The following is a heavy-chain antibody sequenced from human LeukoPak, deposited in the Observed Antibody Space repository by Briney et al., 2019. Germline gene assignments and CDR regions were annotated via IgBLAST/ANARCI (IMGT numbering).Heavy chain of an antibody. D-gene: IGHD3-10*01. Sequence: PEGSLRLSCAASGFTFSSYGMHWVRQAPGKGLEWVAFIRYDGSNKYYADSVKGRFTISRDNSKNTLYLQMNSLRAEDTAVYYCAKDPRSGRASGAFDIWGQGTMVTVSS. CDR3: AKDPRSGRASGAFDI. CDR1: GFTFSSYG. J-gene: IGHJ3*02. CDR2: IRYDGSNK. V-gene: IGHV3-30*02.